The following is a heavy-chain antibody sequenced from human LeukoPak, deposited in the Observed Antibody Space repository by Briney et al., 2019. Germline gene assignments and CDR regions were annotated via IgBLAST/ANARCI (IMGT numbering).Heavy chain of an antibody. Sequence: SETLSLTCAVYGGSFSGYYWSWIRQPPGKGLEWIGEINHSGSTNYNPSLKSRVTISADTSKNQFSLKLSSVTAADTAVYYCARHESGSGWLDYWGQGTLVTVSS. V-gene: IGHV4-34*01. CDR1: GGSFSGYY. CDR3: ARHESGSGWLDY. J-gene: IGHJ4*02. D-gene: IGHD6-19*01. CDR2: INHSGST.